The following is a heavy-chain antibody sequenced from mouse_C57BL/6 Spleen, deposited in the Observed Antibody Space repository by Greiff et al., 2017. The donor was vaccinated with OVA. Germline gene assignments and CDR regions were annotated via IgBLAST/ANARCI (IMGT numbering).Heavy chain of an antibody. Sequence: EVKLVESGPGLVKPSQSLSLTCSVTGYSITSGYYWNWIRQFPGNKLEWMGYISYDGSNNYNPSLKNRISITRDTSKNQFFLKLNSVTTEDTATYYCARDGYDYDEVYFDYWGQGTTLTVSS. D-gene: IGHD2-4*01. CDR2: ISYDGSN. CDR1: GYSITSGYY. J-gene: IGHJ2*01. V-gene: IGHV3-6*01. CDR3: ARDGYDYDEVYFDY.